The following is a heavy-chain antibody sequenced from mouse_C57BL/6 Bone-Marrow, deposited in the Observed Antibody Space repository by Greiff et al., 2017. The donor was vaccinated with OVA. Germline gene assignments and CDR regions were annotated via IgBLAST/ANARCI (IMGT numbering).Heavy chain of an antibody. CDR1: GYSITSGYY. V-gene: IGHV3-6*01. Sequence: EVQLVESGPGLVKPSQSLSLTCSVTGYSITSGYYWNWIRQFPGNKLEWMGYISYDGSNNYNPSLKNRISITRDTSKNQFFLKLNSVTTEDTATYYCARDLGYGSSAWFAYWGQGTLVTVSA. CDR3: ARDLGYGSSAWFAY. D-gene: IGHD1-1*01. J-gene: IGHJ3*01. CDR2: ISYDGSN.